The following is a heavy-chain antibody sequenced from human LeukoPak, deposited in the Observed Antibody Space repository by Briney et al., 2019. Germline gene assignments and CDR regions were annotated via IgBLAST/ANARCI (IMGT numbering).Heavy chain of an antibody. CDR3: ARDLGYGDFSLSRGLHY. V-gene: IGHV3-30*04. D-gene: IGHD4-17*01. J-gene: IGHJ4*02. CDR1: GFTSSSYA. Sequence: GGSQRLSCAASGFTSSSYAMHWVRQAPGKGLEWVAVISYDGSNKYYADSVKGRFTISRDNSKNTLYLQMNSLRAEDTAVYYCARDLGYGDFSLSRGLHYWGQGTLVTVSS. CDR2: ISYDGSNK.